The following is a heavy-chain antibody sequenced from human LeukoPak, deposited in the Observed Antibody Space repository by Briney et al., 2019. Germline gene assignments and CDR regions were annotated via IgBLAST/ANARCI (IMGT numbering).Heavy chain of an antibody. CDR1: GFTFSSYN. CDR2: ISSSSSYI. Sequence: PGGSLRLSCAASGFTFSSYNMNWVRQAPGKGLEWVSSISSSSSYIYYADSVKGRFTISRDNAKNSLYLQMNSLRAEDTAVYYCARDEGYCSGGSCPPDYWGQGTLVTVSS. CDR3: ARDEGYCSGGSCPPDY. V-gene: IGHV3-21*01. J-gene: IGHJ4*02. D-gene: IGHD2-15*01.